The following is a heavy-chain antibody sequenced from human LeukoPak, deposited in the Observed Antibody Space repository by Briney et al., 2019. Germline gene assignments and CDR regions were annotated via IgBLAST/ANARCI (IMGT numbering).Heavy chain of an antibody. V-gene: IGHV5-10-1*01. CDR2: IDPSDSYT. CDR1: GYSFTNYW. D-gene: IGHD2-15*01. CDR3: ARHGSGYCSGGSCYSGALDDY. Sequence: GESLRISCKGSGYSFTNYWISWLRQMPGKGLEWMGRIDPSDSYTNYSPSFQGHVTISADKSISTAYLQWSSLKASDTAMYYCARHGSGYCSGGSCYSGALDDYWGQGTLVTVSS. J-gene: IGHJ4*02.